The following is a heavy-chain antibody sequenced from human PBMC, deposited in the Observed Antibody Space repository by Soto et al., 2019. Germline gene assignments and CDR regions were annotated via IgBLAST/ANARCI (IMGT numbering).Heavy chain of an antibody. CDR1: GCTFSNAW. Sequence: GGSLRLSCAASGCTFSNAWMNLVRQAPGKGLEWVGRIKSKTDGGTTDYAAPVKGRFTISRDDSKNTLYLQMNSLKTEDTAVYYCTTDLFYDFWSASPPYWGQGTLVTVSS. CDR2: IKSKTDGGTT. V-gene: IGHV3-15*07. CDR3: TTDLFYDFWSASPPY. D-gene: IGHD3-3*01. J-gene: IGHJ4*02.